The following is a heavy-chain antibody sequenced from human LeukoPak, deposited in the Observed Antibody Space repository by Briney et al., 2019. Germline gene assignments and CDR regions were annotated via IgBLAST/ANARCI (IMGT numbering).Heavy chain of an antibody. J-gene: IGHJ4*02. Sequence: GGSLRLSCAASGFTFSSYAMHWVRQAPGKGLEWVAVISYDGSNKYYADSVKGRFTISRDNSKNTLYLQMNSLRAEDTAVYYCASQDPSIAARGYYFDYWGQGTLVTVSS. CDR2: ISYDGSNK. CDR1: GFTFSSYA. CDR3: ASQDPSIAARGYYFDY. V-gene: IGHV3-30*04. D-gene: IGHD6-6*01.